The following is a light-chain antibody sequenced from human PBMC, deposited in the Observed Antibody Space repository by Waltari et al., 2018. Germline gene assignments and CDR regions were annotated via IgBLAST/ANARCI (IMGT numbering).Light chain of an antibody. CDR3: CSYAVSSTLV. V-gene: IGLV2-23*01. Sequence: QSPLTQPASVSASPGQSITISCTGTSSDIGNDNLVTWYQQHSGKVPKLIIYDGTQRPSGVSDRFSGSKSGNTASLTISGLQEDDEADYYCCSYAVSSTLVFGGGTKVTVL. CDR2: DGT. CDR1: SSDIGNDNL. J-gene: IGLJ2*01.